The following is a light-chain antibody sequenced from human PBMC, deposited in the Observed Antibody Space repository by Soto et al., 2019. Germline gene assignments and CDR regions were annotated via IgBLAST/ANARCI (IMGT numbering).Light chain of an antibody. CDR2: DAS. CDR1: QSIAIW. Sequence: DIQMTQSPSTLSASVGDRVTITCRASQSIAIWLAWYHQKPGKAPKALIYDASRLESGVPSRFSGSGSGTEFTLTISSLQPEDFATYYCLQDYNYPLTFGGGTKVDI. CDR3: LQDYNYPLT. V-gene: IGKV1-5*01. J-gene: IGKJ4*01.